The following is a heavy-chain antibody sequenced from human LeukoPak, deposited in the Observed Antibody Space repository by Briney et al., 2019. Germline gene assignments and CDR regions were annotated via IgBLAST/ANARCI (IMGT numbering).Heavy chain of an antibody. Sequence: SETLSLTCTVSGGSISSYYWSWIRQPAGKGLQWIGRIYTSGSTNYNPSLKSRVTMSVDTSKNQFSLRLNSVTAADTAVYYCARYLPAPLAMDVWGQGTTVTVSS. CDR1: GGSISSYY. D-gene: IGHD5/OR15-5a*01. J-gene: IGHJ6*02. CDR3: ARYLPAPLAMDV. V-gene: IGHV4-4*07. CDR2: IYTSGST.